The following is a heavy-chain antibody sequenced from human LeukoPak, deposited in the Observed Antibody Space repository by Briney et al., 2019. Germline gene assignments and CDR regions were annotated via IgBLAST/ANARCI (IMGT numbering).Heavy chain of an antibody. J-gene: IGHJ3*02. D-gene: IGHD3-22*01. V-gene: IGHV1-2*02. CDR3: ARDGGYYYDSSGYFI. Sequence: ASVTVSCKASGYTFTGYYMHWVRQAPGQGLEWMGWINPNSGGTNYAQKFQGRVTMTRDTSISTAYMELSRLRSDDTAVYYCARDGGYYYDSSGYFIWGQGTMVAVSS. CDR2: INPNSGGT. CDR1: GYTFTGYY.